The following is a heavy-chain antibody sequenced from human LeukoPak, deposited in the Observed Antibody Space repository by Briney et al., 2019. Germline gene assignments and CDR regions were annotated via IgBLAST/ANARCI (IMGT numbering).Heavy chain of an antibody. Sequence: GGSLRLSCAASGFTFSSYSMNWVRQAPGKGLEWVSSISSSSSYIYYADSVKGRFTISSDNAKNSLYLQMNIPRAEDTAVYYCGRYEQQLVRDHWGQGTLVTVSS. CDR3: GRYEQQLVRDH. J-gene: IGHJ4*02. CDR2: ISSSSSYI. V-gene: IGHV3-21*01. D-gene: IGHD6-13*01. CDR1: GFTFSSYS.